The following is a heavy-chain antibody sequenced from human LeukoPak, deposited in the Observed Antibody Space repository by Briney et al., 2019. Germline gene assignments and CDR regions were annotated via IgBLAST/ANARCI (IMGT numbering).Heavy chain of an antibody. CDR2: IIPILATT. CDR1: GGTFRSYA. J-gene: IGHJ4*02. V-gene: IGHV1-69*13. D-gene: IGHD5-24*01. CDR3: ASLDGYNDKIDY. Sequence: EASVKVSCKASGGTFRSYAISWVRQAPGQGLEWMGGIIPILATTNYAQKFQGRVTITADESTSTAYMELSSLRSEDTAVYYCASLDGYNDKIDYWGQGTLVTVSS.